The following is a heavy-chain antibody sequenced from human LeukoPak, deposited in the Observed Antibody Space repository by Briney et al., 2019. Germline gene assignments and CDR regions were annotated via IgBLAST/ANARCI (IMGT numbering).Heavy chain of an antibody. D-gene: IGHD2-2*01. CDR2: INPSGGST. CDR3: ARYCSSTSCFMGGFDY. Sequence: GASVKVSCKASGYTFTSYYMHWVRQAPGQGLEWMGIINPSGGSTSYAQKFQGRVTMTRDTSTSTVYMELSSLRSEDTAVYYCARYCSSTSCFMGGFDYWGQGTLVTVSS. V-gene: IGHV1-46*01. CDR1: GYTFTSYY. J-gene: IGHJ4*02.